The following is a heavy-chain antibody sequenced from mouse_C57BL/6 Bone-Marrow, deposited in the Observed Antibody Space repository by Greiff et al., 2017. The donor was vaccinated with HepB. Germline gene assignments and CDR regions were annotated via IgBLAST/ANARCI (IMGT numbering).Heavy chain of an antibody. CDR1: GYAFTNYL. CDR3: ARFCGYYYAMDY. V-gene: IGHV1-54*01. J-gene: IGHJ4*01. Sequence: QVQLQQSGAELVRPGTSVKVSCKASGYAFTNYLIEWVKQRPGQGLEWIGVINPGSGGTNYNEKFKGKATLTADKSSSTAYMQLSSLISEDSAVYFCARFCGYYYAMDYWGQGTSVTVSS. CDR2: INPGSGGT. D-gene: IGHD2-2*01.